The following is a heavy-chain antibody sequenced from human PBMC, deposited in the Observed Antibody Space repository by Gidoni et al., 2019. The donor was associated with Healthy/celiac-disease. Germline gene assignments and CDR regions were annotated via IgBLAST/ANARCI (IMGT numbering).Heavy chain of an antibody. J-gene: IGHJ4*02. V-gene: IGHV1-46*01. D-gene: IGHD5-12*01. Sequence: QVQLVQSGAEVKKPGASVKVSCKASGYTFTSYYMHWVRQAPGQGLAWMGIINPSGGSTSYAQKFQGRVTMTRDTFTSTVYMELSSLRSEDTAVYYCARDLLRDGYNPYYFDYWGQGTLVTVSS. CDR1: GYTFTSYY. CDR2: INPSGGST. CDR3: ARDLLRDGYNPYYFDY.